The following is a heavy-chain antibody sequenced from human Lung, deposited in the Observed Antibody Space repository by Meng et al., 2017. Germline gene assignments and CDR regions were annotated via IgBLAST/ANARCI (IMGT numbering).Heavy chain of an antibody. Sequence: ELQLLESGGGLVQPGESLRLSCRTSGFTFSNYGMSWVRQAPGKGLEWVATISNNGDTHYADSMMDRFIISRDDSKNTLYLQVSSLRAEDTAVYYCARDCCSEIGPIDYWGQGTLVTVSS. CDR1: GFTFSNYG. CDR2: ISNNGDT. D-gene: IGHD2-15*01. J-gene: IGHJ4*02. V-gene: IGHV3-23*01. CDR3: ARDCCSEIGPIDY.